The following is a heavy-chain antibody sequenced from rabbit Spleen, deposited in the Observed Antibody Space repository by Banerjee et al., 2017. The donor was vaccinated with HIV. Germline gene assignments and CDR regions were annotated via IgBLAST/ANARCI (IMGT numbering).Heavy chain of an antibody. V-gene: IGHV1S47*01. CDR2: IEPIFGNT. J-gene: IGHJ4*01. Sequence: QEQLVESGGGLVQPGGSLKLSCTASGFDFSNYGVTWVRQAPGKGLEWIGYIEPIFGNTYYASWVNGRFTISSHNAQNTLYLQLSSLTAADTATYFCARDLTDVIGWNFGWWGPGTLVTVS. D-gene: IGHD1-1*01. CDR3: ARDLTDVIGWNFGW. CDR1: GFDFSNYG.